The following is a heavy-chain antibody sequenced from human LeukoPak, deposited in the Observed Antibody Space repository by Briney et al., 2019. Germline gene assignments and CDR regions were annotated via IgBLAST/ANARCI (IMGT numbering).Heavy chain of an antibody. J-gene: IGHJ4*02. CDR2: IWYDGSNK. Sequence: GRSLRLSCAASGFTFSRFGMHWVRQAPGKGLEWVAVIWYDGSNKYYADTVKGRFTISRDNSKNTLYLEMNSLRAEDTAVYYCARDYYYDSSGYWDYYFDYWGQGTLVSVSS. V-gene: IGHV3-33*01. CDR3: ARDYYYDSSGYWDYYFDY. D-gene: IGHD3-22*01. CDR1: GFTFSRFG.